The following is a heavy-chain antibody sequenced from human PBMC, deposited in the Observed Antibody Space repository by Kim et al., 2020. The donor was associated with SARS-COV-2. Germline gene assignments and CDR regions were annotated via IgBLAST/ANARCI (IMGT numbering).Heavy chain of an antibody. V-gene: IGHV4-34*01. Sequence: SETLSLTCAVYGGSFSGYYWSWIRQPPGKGLEWIGEINHSGSTNYNPSLKSRVTISVDTSKNQFSLKLSSVTAADTAVYYCARGPRGPYYDFWSNYYYG. CDR1: GGSFSGYY. D-gene: IGHD3-3*01. J-gene: IGHJ6*01. CDR2: INHSGST. CDR3: ARGPRGPYYDFWSNYYYG.